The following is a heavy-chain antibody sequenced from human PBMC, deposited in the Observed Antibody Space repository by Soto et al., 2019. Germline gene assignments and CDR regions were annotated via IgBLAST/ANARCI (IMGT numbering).Heavy chain of an antibody. CDR1: GFTFSTYS. J-gene: IGHJ4*02. CDR2: ISYNGDQK. Sequence: GGSLRLSCAASGFTFSTYSMHWVRQAPGKGLEWVEVISYNGDQKYYGDSVKGRFTISRDNSKNTLYLRMNSLTAEDTAVYFCAREERAAAVYYLDYWGQGTLVTVSS. V-gene: IGHV3-30-3*01. CDR3: AREERAAAVYYLDY. D-gene: IGHD6-13*01.